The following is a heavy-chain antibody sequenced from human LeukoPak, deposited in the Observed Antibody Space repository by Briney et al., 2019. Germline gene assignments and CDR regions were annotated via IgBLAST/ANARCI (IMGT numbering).Heavy chain of an antibody. CDR3: ARDWGSYDSSGYKSNYYYGMDV. Sequence: SETLSLTCAVSGGSISSSNWWSWVRQPPGKGLEWIGEIYHSGSTNYNPSLKSRVTISVDKSKNQFSLKLSSVTAADTAVYYCARDWGSYDSSGYKSNYYYGMDVWGQGTTVTVSS. CDR2: IYHSGST. CDR1: GGSISSSNW. J-gene: IGHJ6*02. D-gene: IGHD3-22*01. V-gene: IGHV4-4*02.